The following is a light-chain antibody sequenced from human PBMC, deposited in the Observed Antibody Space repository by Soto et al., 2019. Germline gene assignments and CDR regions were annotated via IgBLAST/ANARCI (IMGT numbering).Light chain of an antibody. V-gene: IGKV3D-15*01. CDR2: GAS. Sequence: EIVMTQSPATLSVSPGERATLSCRASQSVSSNLVWYQQKPGQAPRLLIYGASNRATGIPDRFSGSGSGTDFTLTISSLQPDDFATYYCQHYNSYSEAFGQGTKVDI. CDR1: QSVSSN. J-gene: IGKJ1*01. CDR3: QHYNSYSEA.